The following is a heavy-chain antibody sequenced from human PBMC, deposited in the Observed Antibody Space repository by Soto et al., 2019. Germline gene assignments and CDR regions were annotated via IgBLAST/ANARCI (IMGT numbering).Heavy chain of an antibody. D-gene: IGHD4-17*01. CDR3: AIMTTVTRYFDY. CDR1: GGSSSSSSDY. J-gene: IGHJ4*02. CDR2: IYYSGST. V-gene: IGHV4-39*01. Sequence: PSETLSLTCTVSGGSSSSSSDYWGWVRRPPGKRLEWIGSIYYSGSTYYNPSLKSRVTISVDTSKNQFSLKLSSVTAADTAVYYCAIMTTVTRYFDYWGQGTLVTVSS.